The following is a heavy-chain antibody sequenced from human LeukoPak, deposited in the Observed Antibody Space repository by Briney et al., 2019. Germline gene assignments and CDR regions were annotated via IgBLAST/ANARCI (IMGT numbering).Heavy chain of an antibody. CDR1: GYTFTRHV. CDR2: INAGNGNT. D-gene: IGHD3-9*01. J-gene: IGHJ4*02. Sequence: ASVKVSCKVSGYTFTRHVIHWVRQAPGQRLEWMGWINAGNGNTKYSQEFQDRVTITRDTSASTAYMELSSLRSEDMAVYYCARDPQILTSYYSHSYSGGYYFDYWGQGTLVTVSS. V-gene: IGHV1-3*03. CDR3: ARDPQILTSYYSHSYSGGYYFDY.